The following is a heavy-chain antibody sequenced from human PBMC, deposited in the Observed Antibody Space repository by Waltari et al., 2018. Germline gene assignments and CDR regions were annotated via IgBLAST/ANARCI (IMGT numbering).Heavy chain of an antibody. D-gene: IGHD6-6*01. J-gene: IGHJ5*02. CDR3: ARDSRAARFLDRPANWFDP. CDR2: IYYSGST. Sequence: SWIRQHPGKGLEWIGYIYYSGSTYYNPSLKSRVTISVDTSKNQFSLKLSSVTAADTAVYYCARDSRAARFLDRPANWFDPWGQGTLVTVSS. V-gene: IGHV4-31*02.